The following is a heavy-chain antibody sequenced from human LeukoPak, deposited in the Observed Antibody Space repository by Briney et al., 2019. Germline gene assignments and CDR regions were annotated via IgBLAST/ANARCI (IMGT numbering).Heavy chain of an antibody. V-gene: IGHV3-48*03. CDR3: ARETNGGTYYNAFDI. CDR1: GFTFSSYE. CDR2: ISSSGSTI. Sequence: GGSLRLSCAASGFTFSSYEMNWVRQAPGKGLEWVSYISSSGSTIYYADSVKGRFTISRDNAKNSLYLQMNSLRAEDTAVYYCARETNGGTYYNAFDIWGQGTMVTVSS. J-gene: IGHJ3*02. D-gene: IGHD1-26*01.